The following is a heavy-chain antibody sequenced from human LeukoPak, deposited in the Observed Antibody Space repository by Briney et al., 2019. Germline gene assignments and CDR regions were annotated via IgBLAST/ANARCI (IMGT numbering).Heavy chain of an antibody. V-gene: IGHV4-59*08. D-gene: IGHD5-18*01. Sequence: PSETLSLTCTVSGGSISSYYWSWIRQPPGKGLEWIGYIYYSGSTNYNPSLKSRVTISVDTSKNQFSLKLSSVTAADTAVYYCARRGQLWSPEDYWGQGTLVTVSS. CDR3: ARRGQLWSPEDY. CDR1: GGSISSYY. J-gene: IGHJ4*02. CDR2: IYYSGST.